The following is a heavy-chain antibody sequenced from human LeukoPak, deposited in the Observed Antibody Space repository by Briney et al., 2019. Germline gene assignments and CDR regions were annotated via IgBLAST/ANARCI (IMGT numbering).Heavy chain of an antibody. CDR3: ARVDSSGYYYNLD. V-gene: IGHV4-61*02. Sequence: SETLSLTCTVSGGSMNSGSYYWSWIRQSAGKGLEWIGRIYSSGSTNYSPSLQSRVTISVDTSKNQFSLTLSAVTPADTAVYYCARVDSSGYYYNLDWGQGTLVTVSS. CDR2: IYSSGST. D-gene: IGHD3-22*01. CDR1: GGSMNSGSYY. J-gene: IGHJ4*02.